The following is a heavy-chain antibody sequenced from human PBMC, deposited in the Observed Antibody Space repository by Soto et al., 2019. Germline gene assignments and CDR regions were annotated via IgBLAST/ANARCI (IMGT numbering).Heavy chain of an antibody. V-gene: IGHV1-69*13. D-gene: IGHD3-22*01. J-gene: IGHJ5*02. CDR3: ARSGYYDSSGYPNWFDP. Sequence: GASVKVSCKASGGTFSSYAISWVRQAPGQGLEWMGGIIPIFGTANYAQKFQGRVTITADESTSTAYMELSSLRSEDTAVYYCARSGYYDSSGYPNWFDPWGQGTLVTVSS. CDR1: GGTFSSYA. CDR2: IIPIFGTA.